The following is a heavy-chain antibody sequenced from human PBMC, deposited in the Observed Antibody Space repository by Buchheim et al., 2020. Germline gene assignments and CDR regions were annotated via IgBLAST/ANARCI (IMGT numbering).Heavy chain of an antibody. CDR2: IYSGGGT. V-gene: IGHV3-66*02. J-gene: IGHJ4*02. CDR3: AKVQGSDYGSYFIDY. Sequence: EVQLVESGGGLVQPGGSLRLSCAASAFTVSSNYMSWVRQAPGKGLEWVSVIYSGGGTYYADSVKGRFTISRDKSKNTLYLQMNSLRAEDTAVYYCAKVQGSDYGSYFIDYWGQGTL. D-gene: IGHD4-17*01. CDR1: AFTVSSNY.